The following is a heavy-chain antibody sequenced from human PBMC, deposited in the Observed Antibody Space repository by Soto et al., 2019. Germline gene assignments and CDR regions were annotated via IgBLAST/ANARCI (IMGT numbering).Heavy chain of an antibody. CDR3: AKGRYGGFDY. D-gene: IGHD2-21*01. Sequence: EVQLLESGGGLVQPGGSLRLSCAVSGFTFSNYDMSWVRQSPGKGLEWVSAISGSGGRTYYADCVKGRFTISRDNSNNALLLHMNSLRAEDTAVYYCAKGRYGGFDYWGQGALVTVSS. CDR2: ISGSGGRT. CDR1: GFTFSNYD. V-gene: IGHV3-23*01. J-gene: IGHJ4*02.